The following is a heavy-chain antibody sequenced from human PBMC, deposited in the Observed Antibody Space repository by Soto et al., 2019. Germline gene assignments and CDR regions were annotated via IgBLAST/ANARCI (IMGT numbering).Heavy chain of an antibody. Sequence: PGESLKISCQGSGDRFTSYWISWVRQMPGKGLEWMGRIDPSDSYTNYSPSFQGHVTISADKSISTACLQWSSLKASDTAMYYCARLQAAAGDNDLTFDYWGQGTLVTVSS. J-gene: IGHJ4*02. CDR1: GDRFTSYW. CDR3: ARLQAAAGDNDLTFDY. D-gene: IGHD6-13*01. V-gene: IGHV5-10-1*01. CDR2: IDPSDSYT.